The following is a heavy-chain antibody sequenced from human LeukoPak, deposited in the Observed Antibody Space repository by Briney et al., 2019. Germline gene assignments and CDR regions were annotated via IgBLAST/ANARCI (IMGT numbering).Heavy chain of an antibody. CDR1: GGSISSSSYY. V-gene: IGHV4-39*07. J-gene: IGHJ4*02. Sequence: PSETLSLTCTVSGGSISSSSYYWGWIRQPPGKGLEWIGSIYYSGSTYYNPSLNSRVTISVDTSKNQFSLKLSSVTAADTAVYYCAREAYSGYEIDYWGQGTLVTVSS. CDR2: IYYSGST. CDR3: AREAYSGYEIDY. D-gene: IGHD5-12*01.